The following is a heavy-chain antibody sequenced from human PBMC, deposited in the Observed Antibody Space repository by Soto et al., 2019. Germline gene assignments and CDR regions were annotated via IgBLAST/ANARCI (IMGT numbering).Heavy chain of an antibody. J-gene: IGHJ4*02. CDR2: ISGSGGST. D-gene: IGHD6-19*01. Sequence: GGSLRLSCGASGFTFSSYAMSWVRQAPGKGLEWVSTISGSGGSTYYADSVKGRFTISRDNSKNTLYLQMNNLRAEDTAVYYCAKGNWEWLVLPGAFDYWGQGTLVTVSS. CDR3: AKGNWEWLVLPGAFDY. V-gene: IGHV3-23*01. CDR1: GFTFSSYA.